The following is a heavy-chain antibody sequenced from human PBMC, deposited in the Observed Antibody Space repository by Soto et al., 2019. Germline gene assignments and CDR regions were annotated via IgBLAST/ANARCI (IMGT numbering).Heavy chain of an antibody. D-gene: IGHD5-18*01. CDR3: ARTRSYTAMVPIYYYGMDV. J-gene: IGHJ6*02. CDR1: GYSFTSYW. CDR2: IDPSDSYT. V-gene: IGHV5-10-1*01. Sequence: GESLKISCKGSGYSFTSYWISWVRQMPGKGLEWMGRIDPSDSYTNYSPSFQGHVTISADKSISTAYLQWSSLKASDTAMYYCARTRSYTAMVPIYYYGMDVWGQGTTVTVSS.